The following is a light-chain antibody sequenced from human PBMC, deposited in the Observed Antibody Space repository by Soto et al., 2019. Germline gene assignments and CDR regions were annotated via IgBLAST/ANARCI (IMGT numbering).Light chain of an antibody. CDR1: QSISSSY. V-gene: IGKV3-20*01. J-gene: IGKJ5*01. CDR2: GAS. CDR3: QQYGSSPST. Sequence: EIVLTQSPGTLSLSPGKRATLSCRASQSISSSYLAWYQQRPGQAPRLLIYGASSRATGIPDRFSGSGSGTEFTLTISRLEPEDFAVYYCQQYGSSPSTFGQGTRLEIK.